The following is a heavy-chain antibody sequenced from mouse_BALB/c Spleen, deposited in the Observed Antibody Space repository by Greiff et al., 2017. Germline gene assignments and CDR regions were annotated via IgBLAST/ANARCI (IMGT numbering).Heavy chain of an antibody. J-gene: IGHJ4*01. Sequence: EVQLQQSGAELVKPGASVKLSCTASGFNIKDTYMHWVKQRPEQGLEWIGRIDPANGNTKYDPKFQGKATITADTSSNTAYLQLSSLTSEDTAVYYCARSITTVVAPHYYAMDYWGQGTSVTVSS. V-gene: IGHV14-3*02. D-gene: IGHD1-1*01. CDR1: GFNIKDTY. CDR2: IDPANGNT. CDR3: ARSITTVVAPHYYAMDY.